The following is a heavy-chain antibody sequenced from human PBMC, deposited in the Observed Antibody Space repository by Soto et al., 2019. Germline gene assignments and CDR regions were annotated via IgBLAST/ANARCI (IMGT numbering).Heavy chain of an antibody. CDR3: ARDHSKMPHDYGDYFSGMDV. CDR2: IYYSGST. CDR1: GGSISSGGYY. D-gene: IGHD4-17*01. Sequence: SETLSLTCTVSGGSISSGGYYWSWIRQHPGKGLEWIGYIYYSGSTYYNPSLKSRVTISVDTSKNQFSLKLSSVTAADTAVYYCARDHSKMPHDYGDYFSGMDVWGQGTTVTVSS. J-gene: IGHJ6*02. V-gene: IGHV4-31*03.